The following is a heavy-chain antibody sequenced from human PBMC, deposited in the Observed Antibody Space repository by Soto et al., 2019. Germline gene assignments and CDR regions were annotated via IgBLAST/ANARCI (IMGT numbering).Heavy chain of an antibody. V-gene: IGHV4-59*08. CDR1: GGSISSYY. J-gene: IGHJ4*02. Sequence: PSETLSLTCTVSGGSISSYYWSWIRQPPGKGLEWIGYIYYSGSTNYNPSLKSRVTISVDTSKNQFSLKLSSVTAADTAVYYCASQSLYCSGGSCLSHPFDYWGQGTLVTVSS. CDR2: IYYSGST. CDR3: ASQSLYCSGGSCLSHPFDY. D-gene: IGHD2-15*01.